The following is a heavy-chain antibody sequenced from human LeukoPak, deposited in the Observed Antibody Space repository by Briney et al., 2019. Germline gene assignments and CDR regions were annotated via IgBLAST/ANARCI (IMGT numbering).Heavy chain of an antibody. CDR2: INWNSGSI. Sequence: QSGGSLRLSCAASGFTFNQYGMSWVRQAPGKGLEWVSGINWNSGSIGYADSVKGRFTISRDNAKNSLYLQMNTLRAEDMALYYCAKARGYNYDISGSLDYWGQGTLVTVSS. CDR3: AKARGYNYDISGSLDY. V-gene: IGHV3-9*03. D-gene: IGHD3-22*01. CDR1: GFTFNQYG. J-gene: IGHJ4*02.